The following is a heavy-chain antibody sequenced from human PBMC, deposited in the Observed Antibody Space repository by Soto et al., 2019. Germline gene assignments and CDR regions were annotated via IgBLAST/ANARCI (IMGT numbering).Heavy chain of an antibody. CDR3: ARDDYDFWSGYTYYYYMDV. V-gene: IGHV1-3*01. D-gene: IGHD3-3*01. CDR1: GYTFTSYA. CDR2: INAGNGNT. Sequence: ASVKVSCKASGYTFTSYAMHWVRQTPGQRLEWMGWINAGNGNTKYSQKFQGRVTITRDTSASTAYMELSSLRSEDTAVYYCARDDYDFWSGYTYYYYMDVWGKGTTVTVS. J-gene: IGHJ6*03.